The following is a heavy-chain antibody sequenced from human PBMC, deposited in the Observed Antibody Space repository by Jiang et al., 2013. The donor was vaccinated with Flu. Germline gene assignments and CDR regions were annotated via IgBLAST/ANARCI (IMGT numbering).Heavy chain of an antibody. CDR3: ARTHYDFLTGYYYFDY. CDR1: GGSISSYY. Sequence: SLTCTVSGGSISSYYWSWIRQPPGKGLEWIGYISYSGTTNYNPSLNSRVTMSVDTSENQFSLRMSSVTAADTAVYYCARTHYDFLTGYYYFDYWGQGTLVTVSS. V-gene: IGHV4-59*01. CDR2: ISYSGTT. D-gene: IGHD3-9*01. J-gene: IGHJ4*02.